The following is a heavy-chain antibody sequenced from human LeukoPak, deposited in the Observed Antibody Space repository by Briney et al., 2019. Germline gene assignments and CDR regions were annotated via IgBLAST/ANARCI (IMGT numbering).Heavy chain of an antibody. D-gene: IGHD6-13*01. CDR3: ARVSSSGGYYYGMDV. CDR2: TKQDGSAK. V-gene: IGHV3-7*01. J-gene: IGHJ6*02. Sequence: PGGSLRLSCAASGFTFSSYWMSWVRQAPGKGLEWVANTKQDGSAKNYGDSVKGRFTISRDNAKNSLYLQMNSLRVEDTAVYYCARVSSSGGYYYGMDVWGQGTTVTVSS. CDR1: GFTFSSYW.